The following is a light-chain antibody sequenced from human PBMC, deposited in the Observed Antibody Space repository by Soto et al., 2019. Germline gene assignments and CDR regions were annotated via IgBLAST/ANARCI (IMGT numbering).Light chain of an antibody. V-gene: IGLV1-40*01. CDR1: SSNIGAHYD. Sequence: QSVLTQPPSVSGAPGQRVTISCTGSSSNIGAHYDVQWYQQLPGTAPKLVIYGNNNRPPGVPDRFSGSKSGTSASLAITGLHAEDEGDYHCQSYDTRSAWVFGGGTKLTVL. CDR3: QSYDTRSAWV. CDR2: GNN. J-gene: IGLJ3*02.